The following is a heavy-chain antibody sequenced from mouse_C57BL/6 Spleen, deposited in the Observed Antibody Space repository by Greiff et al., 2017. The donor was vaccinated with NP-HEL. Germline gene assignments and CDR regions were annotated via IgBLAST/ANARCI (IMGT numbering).Heavy chain of an antibody. Sequence: QVQLQQPGAELVRPGTSVKLSCKASGYTFTSYWMHWVKQRPGQGLEWIGVIDPSDSYTNYNQKFKGKATLTVDTSSSTAYMQLSSLTSEDSAVYYCARVRYGNYAWFAYWGQGTLVTVSA. D-gene: IGHD2-10*02. J-gene: IGHJ3*01. CDR2: IDPSDSYT. CDR1: GYTFTSYW. V-gene: IGHV1-59*01. CDR3: ARVRYGNYAWFAY.